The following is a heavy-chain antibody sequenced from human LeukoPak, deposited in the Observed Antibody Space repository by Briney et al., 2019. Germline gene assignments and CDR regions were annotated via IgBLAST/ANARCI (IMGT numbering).Heavy chain of an antibody. Sequence: GGSLRLSCAASGFTFSSYAMHWVRQAPGKGLEWVAVISYDGSNKYYADSVKGRFTISRDNSKNTLYLQMNSLRAEDTAVYYCASVSRYSSGWPVDYWGQGTLVTVSS. J-gene: IGHJ4*02. CDR3: ASVSRYSSGWPVDY. CDR2: ISYDGSNK. D-gene: IGHD6-19*01. V-gene: IGHV3-30*04. CDR1: GFTFSSYA.